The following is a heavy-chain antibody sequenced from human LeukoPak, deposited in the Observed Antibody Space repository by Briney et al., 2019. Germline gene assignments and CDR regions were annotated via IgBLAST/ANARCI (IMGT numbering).Heavy chain of an antibody. V-gene: IGHV4-61*02. D-gene: IGHD3-3*01. Sequence: PSQTLSLTCTVSGGSISSGSYYWSWIRQPAGKGLGWIGRIYTSGSTNYNPSLKSRVTISVDTSKNQFSLKLSSVTAADTAVYYCARGYYDFWSGEYYYMDVWGKGTTVTVSS. CDR3: ARGYYDFWSGEYYYMDV. CDR1: GGSISSGSYY. CDR2: IYTSGST. J-gene: IGHJ6*03.